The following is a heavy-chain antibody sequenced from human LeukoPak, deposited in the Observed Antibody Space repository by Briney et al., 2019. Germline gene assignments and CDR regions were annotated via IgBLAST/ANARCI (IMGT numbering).Heavy chain of an antibody. CDR3: ARDRAGRHDY. V-gene: IGHV3-21*01. CDR2: ISTTSTYI. CDR1: GFSFSTYT. Sequence: GGSLRLSCAASGFSFSTYTMSWVRQAPGKGLEWVSSISTTSTYIYYADSVKGRFTISRDNAKNSLYLQMNSLRAEDTAVYYCARDRAGRHDYWGQGTLVTVSS. D-gene: IGHD1-14*01. J-gene: IGHJ4*02.